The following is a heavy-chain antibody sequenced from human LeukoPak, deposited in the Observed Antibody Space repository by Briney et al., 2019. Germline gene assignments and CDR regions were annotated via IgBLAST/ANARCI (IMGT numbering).Heavy chain of an antibody. Sequence: GGSLRLSCAASGFTFSTSWMAWVRQAPGKGLEWVANIKEDGRDKNYVDSVKGRFTISRDNARDLLYLQMNVLRAEDTAVYYCARDYEYSNSYWGQGTLVTVSS. CDR3: ARDYEYSNSY. CDR1: GFTFSTSW. J-gene: IGHJ4*02. D-gene: IGHD6-6*01. V-gene: IGHV3-7*05. CDR2: IKEDGRDK.